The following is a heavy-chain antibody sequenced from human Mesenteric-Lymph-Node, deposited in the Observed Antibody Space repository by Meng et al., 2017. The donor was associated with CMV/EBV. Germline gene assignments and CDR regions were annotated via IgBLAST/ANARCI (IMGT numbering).Heavy chain of an antibody. J-gene: IGHJ5*02. Sequence: ASVKVSCKASGYTFTSYDINWVRQATGQGLEWMGWMNPNSGNTDYAQKFQGRVTMTRNTSISTAYMELSSLRSEDTAVYYCARGQYGSGSSGFDPWGQGTLVTVSS. V-gene: IGHV1-8*01. CDR1: GYTFTSYD. CDR2: MNPNSGNT. CDR3: ARGQYGSGSSGFDP. D-gene: IGHD3-10*01.